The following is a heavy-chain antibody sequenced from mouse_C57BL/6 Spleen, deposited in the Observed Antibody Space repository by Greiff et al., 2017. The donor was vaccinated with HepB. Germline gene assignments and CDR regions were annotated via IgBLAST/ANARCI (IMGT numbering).Heavy chain of an antibody. J-gene: IGHJ2*01. D-gene: IGHD2-4*01. CDR1: GYTFTSYW. Sequence: QVQLQQPGAELVRPGSSVKLSCKASGYTFTSYWMDWVKQRPGQGLEWIGNIYPSDSETHYNQKFKDKATLTVDKSSSTAYMQRSSLTYEDSAVYYCARGDYDKDYWGQGTTLTVSS. CDR2: IYPSDSET. CDR3: ARGDYDKDY. V-gene: IGHV1-61*01.